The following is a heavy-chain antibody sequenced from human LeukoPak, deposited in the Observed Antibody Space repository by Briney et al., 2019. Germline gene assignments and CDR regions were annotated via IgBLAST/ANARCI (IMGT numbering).Heavy chain of an antibody. V-gene: IGHV1-46*01. CDR1: GYTFTNYY. D-gene: IGHD3-9*01. J-gene: IGHJ4*02. CDR2: ISPSGAST. CDR3: ATSYYDILTGYRPLAY. Sequence: ASVKVSCKASGYTFTNYYMHWVRQAPGQGLEWMGMISPSGASTSYAQKFQGRVTMTRDVSTSTVYMELSSLRSEDTAVYYCATSYYDILTGYRPLAYWGQGTLVTVSS.